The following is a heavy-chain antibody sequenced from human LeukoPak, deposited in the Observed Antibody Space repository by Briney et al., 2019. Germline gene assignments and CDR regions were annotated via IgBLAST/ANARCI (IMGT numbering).Heavy chain of an antibody. J-gene: IGHJ6*04. D-gene: IGHD3-10*01. Sequence: ASVKVSCKTSGYTFTHYVISWVRQAPGQGLEWMGRISPYNGNTKYAQKLQGRVTMTTDTSTSTAYMELRSLRSDDTAVYYCARGPITMVRGVQMDVWGKGTTVTISS. CDR3: ARGPITMVRGVQMDV. CDR2: ISPYNGNT. CDR1: GYTFTHYV. V-gene: IGHV1-18*01.